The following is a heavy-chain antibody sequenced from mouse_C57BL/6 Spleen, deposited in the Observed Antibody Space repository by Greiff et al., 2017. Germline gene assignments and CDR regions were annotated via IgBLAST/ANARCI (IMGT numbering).Heavy chain of an antibody. CDR3: ARYGNYVGYFDV. CDR1: GYTFTSYW. V-gene: IGHV1-55*01. Sequence: QVQLQQPGAELVKPGASVKMSCKASGYTFTSYWITWVKQRPGQGLAWIGDIYPGSGSTNYNEKFKSKATLTVDTSSSTAYMQLSSLTSEDSAVYYCARYGNYVGYFDVWGTGTTVTVSS. J-gene: IGHJ1*03. CDR2: IYPGSGST. D-gene: IGHD2-1*01.